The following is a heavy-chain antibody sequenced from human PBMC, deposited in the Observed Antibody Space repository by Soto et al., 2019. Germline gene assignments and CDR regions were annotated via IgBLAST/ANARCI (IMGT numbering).Heavy chain of an antibody. CDR1: GFTFSSYT. CDR3: VRDRRYAFDI. V-gene: IGHV3-48*02. J-gene: IGHJ3*02. D-gene: IGHD3-3*01. CDR2: IRLSGSAT. Sequence: GGSLRLSCAASGFTFSSYTRNWVRQAPGKGLEWLSYIRLSGSATYNTGSVKGRFTISRDNAKNSLYLQMNSLTDEDTAVYYCVRDRRYAFDIWGQGAMVTVSS.